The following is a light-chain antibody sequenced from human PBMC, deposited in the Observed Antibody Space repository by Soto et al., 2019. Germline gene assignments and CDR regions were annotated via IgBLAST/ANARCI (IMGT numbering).Light chain of an antibody. V-gene: IGKV1-27*01. CDR3: QKYNSAPHT. CDR2: AAS. J-gene: IGKJ4*01. Sequence: DILMTQSPSSLSASVGDRVTITCRTSQDISKYLAWYQQKPGKVPKLLIYAASTLQSGVPSRFSGGGSGTDFSLTISSLQPEDVATYYCQKYNSAPHTFGGGTKVEIQ. CDR1: QDISKY.